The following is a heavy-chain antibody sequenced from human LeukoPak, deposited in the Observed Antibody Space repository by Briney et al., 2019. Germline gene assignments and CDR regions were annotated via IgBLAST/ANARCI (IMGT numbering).Heavy chain of an antibody. V-gene: IGHV3-74*01. Sequence: GGSLRLSCAASGFTFSSYWMHWVRHAPGKGLVWVSRINSDGSSTTYADSVKGRFTISRDNAKNTLYLQMNSLRAEDTAVYYCARGWQPLAAFDYWGQGTLVAVSS. CDR2: INSDGSST. CDR3: ARGWQPLAAFDY. J-gene: IGHJ4*02. D-gene: IGHD6-13*01. CDR1: GFTFSSYW.